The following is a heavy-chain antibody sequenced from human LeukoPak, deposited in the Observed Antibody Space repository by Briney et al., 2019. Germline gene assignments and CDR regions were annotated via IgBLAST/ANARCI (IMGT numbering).Heavy chain of an antibody. Sequence: ASVKVSCKVSGYTLTELSMHWVRQAPGKGLEWMGGFDHEDGETIYAQKFQGRVTMTEDTSTDTAYMELSSLRSEDTAVYYCATDTTSLKRITMIVVAPADAFDIWGQGTMVTVSS. D-gene: IGHD3-22*01. CDR3: ATDTTSLKRITMIVVAPADAFDI. CDR1: GYTLTELS. J-gene: IGHJ3*02. V-gene: IGHV1-24*01. CDR2: FDHEDGET.